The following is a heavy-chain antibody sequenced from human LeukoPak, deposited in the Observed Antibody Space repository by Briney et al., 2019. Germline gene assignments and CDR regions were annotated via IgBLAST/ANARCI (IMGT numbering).Heavy chain of an antibody. V-gene: IGHV1-18*01. CDR1: GYTFTSHD. J-gene: IGHJ3*02. D-gene: IGHD4-23*01. CDR2: ISAYNGNT. Sequence: ASVKVSCKASGYTFTSHDINWVRQATGQGLEWMGWISAYNGNTNYAQKLQGRVTMTTDTSTSTAYMELRSLRSDDTAVYYCARDVGRGGNSRLDAFDIWGQGTMVTVSS. CDR3: ARDVGRGGNSRLDAFDI.